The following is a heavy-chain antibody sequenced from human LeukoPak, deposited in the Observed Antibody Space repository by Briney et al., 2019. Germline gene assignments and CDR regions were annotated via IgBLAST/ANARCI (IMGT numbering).Heavy chain of an antibody. J-gene: IGHJ3*02. D-gene: IGHD3-22*01. Sequence: GASVKVSCKASGYSFASYGISWVRQAPGQGLEWMEWITAYNGNINYAQKLQGRVTMTTDTSTSTAYMELRSLRSDDTAMYYCATSLYYDSSGYYSSFDIWGQGTMVTVSS. CDR2: ITAYNGNI. V-gene: IGHV1-18*01. CDR3: ATSLYYDSSGYYSSFDI. CDR1: GYSFASYG.